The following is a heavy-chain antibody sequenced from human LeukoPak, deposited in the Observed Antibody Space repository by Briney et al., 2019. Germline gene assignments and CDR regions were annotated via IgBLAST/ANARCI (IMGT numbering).Heavy chain of an antibody. Sequence: SVKVSCKASGYTFTGYYMHWVRQAPGQGLEWMGWINPNSGGTNYAQKFQGRVTMTRDTSISAAYMELSRLRSDDTAVYYCARDDGSGYYGFDYWGQGTLVTVSS. V-gene: IGHV1-2*02. CDR1: GYTFTGYY. CDR3: ARDDGSGYYGFDY. J-gene: IGHJ4*02. D-gene: IGHD3-22*01. CDR2: INPNSGGT.